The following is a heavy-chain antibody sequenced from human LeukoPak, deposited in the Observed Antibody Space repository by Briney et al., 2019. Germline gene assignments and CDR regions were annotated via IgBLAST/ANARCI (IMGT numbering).Heavy chain of an antibody. CDR1: GGSISSYY. V-gene: IGHV4-4*07. CDR3: ARAGYYYYYMDV. J-gene: IGHJ6*03. CDR2: ICSSGST. Sequence: SETLSLTCTVSGGSISSYYRSWIRQPAGKGLEWIGRICSSGSTNYNPSLKSRVTISLETSKNQFSLKLTSVTAADTAVYYCARAGYYYYYMDVWGKGTTVTVSS.